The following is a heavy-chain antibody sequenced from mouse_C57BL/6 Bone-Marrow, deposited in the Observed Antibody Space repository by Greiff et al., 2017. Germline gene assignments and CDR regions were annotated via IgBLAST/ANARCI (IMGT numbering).Heavy chain of an antibody. Sequence: VKLMESGAALAKPGASVKLSCKASGYTFTSYWIHWVKQRPGPGLAWIGYINPSRGYTKYNQKFKDKATLTADKSSSTAYMQLSSLTYEDSAVYYCARKGGSSYSWFAYWGQGTLVTVSA. D-gene: IGHD1-1*01. CDR2: INPSRGYT. V-gene: IGHV1-7*01. J-gene: IGHJ3*01. CDR3: ARKGGSSYSWFAY. CDR1: GYTFTSYW.